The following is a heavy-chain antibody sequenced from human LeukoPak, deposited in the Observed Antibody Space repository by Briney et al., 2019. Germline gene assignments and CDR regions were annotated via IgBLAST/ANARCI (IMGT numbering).Heavy chain of an antibody. V-gene: IGHV3-11*01. J-gene: IGHJ3*02. CDR2: ISSSGSTK. D-gene: IGHD2-2*01. Sequence: PGGSLRLSCAASGFTFSDYDMSWIRQAPGKGLEWVSDISSSGSTKHYADSVKGRFTISRDNAKNSLYLQVNSLRAEDTAVYYCARDALAVVPAGGVHDVFDIWGQGTMVTVSS. CDR3: ARDALAVVPAGGVHDVFDI. CDR1: GFTFSDYD.